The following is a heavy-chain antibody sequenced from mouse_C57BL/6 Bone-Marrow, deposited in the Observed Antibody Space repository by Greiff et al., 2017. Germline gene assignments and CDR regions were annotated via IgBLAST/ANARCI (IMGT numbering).Heavy chain of an antibody. CDR3: SRPVYYSNFFYY. V-gene: IGHV5-17*01. CDR1: GFTFSDYG. CDR2: ISSGSSTI. Sequence: DVMLVESGGGLVKPGGSLKLSCAASGFTFSDYGMHWVRQAPEKGLEWVAYISSGSSTIYYADTVKGRFTISRDNAKHTLFLQMTSLRSEDTAMYYCSRPVYYSNFFYYWCQGTALTVSS. J-gene: IGHJ2*01. D-gene: IGHD2-5*01.